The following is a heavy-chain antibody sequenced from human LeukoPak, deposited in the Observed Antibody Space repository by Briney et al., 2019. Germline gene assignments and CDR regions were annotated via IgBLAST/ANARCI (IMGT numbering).Heavy chain of an antibody. J-gene: IGHJ5*02. CDR1: GGSISSSSYY. V-gene: IGHV4-61*02. CDR3: ARDSQGSYGDNNWFDP. Sequence: SETLSLTCTVSGGSISSSSYYWSWIRQPAGKGLEWIGRIYTSGSTNYNPSLKSRVTMSVDTSKNQFSLKLSSVTAADTAVYYCARDSQGSYGDNNWFDPWGQGTLVTVSS. D-gene: IGHD4-17*01. CDR2: IYTSGST.